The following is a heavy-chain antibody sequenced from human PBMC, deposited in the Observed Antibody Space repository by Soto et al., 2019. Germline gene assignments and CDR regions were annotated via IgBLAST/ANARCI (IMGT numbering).Heavy chain of an antibody. Sequence: QVQLQESGPGLVKPSETLSLTCTVSGGSVSSGSYYWSWIRQPPGKGLEWIGYIYYSGSTNYNPSLKSRVPISVDTSKNQFSLKLGSVTAADTAVYYWAREGGGWNYEGWFDPWGQGTLVTVSS. CDR3: AREGGGWNYEGWFDP. J-gene: IGHJ5*02. CDR2: IYYSGST. V-gene: IGHV4-61*01. D-gene: IGHD1-7*01. CDR1: GGSVSSGSYY.